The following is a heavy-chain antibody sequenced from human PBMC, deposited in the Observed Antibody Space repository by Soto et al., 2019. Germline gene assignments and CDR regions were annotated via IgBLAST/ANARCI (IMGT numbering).Heavy chain of an antibody. J-gene: IGHJ4*02. V-gene: IGHV3-48*02. Sequence: GTLRVSSAAPGLTLSSYSMSWVRQAPGKGLEWLSYIDSSSKTIYYADSVKGRFIISRDNAKNSLYLKMNSLGDEDTAVYQCARGGVATIFGDSWGQGTLVTVSS. CDR3: ARGGVATIFGDS. CDR2: IDSSSKTI. CDR1: GLTLSSYS. D-gene: IGHD5-12*01.